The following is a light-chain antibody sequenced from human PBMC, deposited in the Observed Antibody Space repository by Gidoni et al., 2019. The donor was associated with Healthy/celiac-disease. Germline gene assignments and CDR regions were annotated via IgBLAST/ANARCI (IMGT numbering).Light chain of an antibody. J-gene: IGKJ2*01. CDR2: KAS. Sequence: EIEMTQSPSTLSASVGERVTITCRASQSISSWLAWYQQKPGKAPKLLIYKASSLESGVPSRFSGSGSGTEFTLTISSLQPDDFATYYCQQYNSYWYTFGQGTKLEIK. CDR1: QSISSW. CDR3: QQYNSYWYT. V-gene: IGKV1-5*03.